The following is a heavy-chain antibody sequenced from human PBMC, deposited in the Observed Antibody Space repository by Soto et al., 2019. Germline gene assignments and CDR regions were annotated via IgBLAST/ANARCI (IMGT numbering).Heavy chain of an antibody. CDR2: IIPIFGTA. CDR3: ARALRDYDSSGYPVADGAFDI. J-gene: IGHJ3*02. Sequence: GASVKVSCKAPGGTFSSYAISWVRQAPGQGLEWMGGIIPIFGTANYAQKFQGRVTITADKSTSTAYMELSSLRSEDTAVYYCARALRDYDSSGYPVADGAFDIWGKGKMVTVSS. CDR1: GGTFSSYA. D-gene: IGHD3-22*01. V-gene: IGHV1-69*06.